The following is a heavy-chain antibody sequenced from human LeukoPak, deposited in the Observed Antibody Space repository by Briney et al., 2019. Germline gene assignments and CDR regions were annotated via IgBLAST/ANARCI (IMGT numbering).Heavy chain of an antibody. Sequence: GASVKVSCKVSGYTLTELSMHWVRQAPGKGLEWMGGFDPEDGETIYAQKFQGRVTMTEDRSTDTAYMELSSLRSEDTAVYYCATVALKGPEYYYDSSGSDAFDIWGQGTMVTVSS. J-gene: IGHJ3*02. V-gene: IGHV1-24*01. CDR2: FDPEDGET. D-gene: IGHD3-22*01. CDR1: GYTLTELS. CDR3: ATVALKGPEYYYDSSGSDAFDI.